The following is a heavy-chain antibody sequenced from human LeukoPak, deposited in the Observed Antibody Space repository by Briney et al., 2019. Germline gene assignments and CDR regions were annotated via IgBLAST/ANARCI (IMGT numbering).Heavy chain of an antibody. J-gene: IGHJ4*02. V-gene: IGHV3-7*04. CDR3: ARDRRTGYYGGYVY. Sequence: GGSLRLSCAASGFTFSGYWMAWVGQAPGKGLEWVANMNQDGSETYYEDTVKGRFTISRDNAKKSVYLQMNNLRAEDTAVYYCARDRRTGYYGGYVYWGQGTLVTVSS. CDR1: GFTFSGYW. CDR2: MNQDGSET. D-gene: IGHD3/OR15-3a*01.